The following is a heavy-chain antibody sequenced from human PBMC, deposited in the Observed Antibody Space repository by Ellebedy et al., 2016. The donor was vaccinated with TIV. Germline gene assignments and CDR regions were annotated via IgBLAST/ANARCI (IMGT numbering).Heavy chain of an antibody. D-gene: IGHD5-24*01. CDR2: INHSGST. J-gene: IGHJ6*02. V-gene: IGHV4-34*01. Sequence: SETLSLXCAVYGGSFSGYYWSWIRQPPGKGLEWIGEINHSGSTNYNPSLKSRVTISVDTSKNQFSLKLSSVTAADTAVYYCARSRGRDGYNYYYYYYGMDVWGQGTTVTVSS. CDR3: ARSRGRDGYNYYYYYYGMDV. CDR1: GGSFSGYY.